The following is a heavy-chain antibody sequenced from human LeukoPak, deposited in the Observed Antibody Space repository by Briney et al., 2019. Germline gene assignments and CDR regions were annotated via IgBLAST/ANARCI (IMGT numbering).Heavy chain of an antibody. CDR3: ARYSNYGDYYYYYMDV. CDR1: GGSISSYC. J-gene: IGHJ6*03. D-gene: IGHD4-11*01. Sequence: PSETLSLTCTVSGGSISSYCWSWIRQPPGKGLEWIGYIYYSGSTNYNPSLKSRVTISVDTSKNQFSLKLSSVTAADTAVYYCARYSNYGDYYYYYMDVWGKGTTVTVSS. CDR2: IYYSGST. V-gene: IGHV4-59*01.